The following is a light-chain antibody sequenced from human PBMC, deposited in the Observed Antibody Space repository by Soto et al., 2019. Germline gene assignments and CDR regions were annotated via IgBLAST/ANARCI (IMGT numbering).Light chain of an antibody. J-gene: IGLJ2*01. V-gene: IGLV1-40*01. Sequence: QSVLTQPPSVSGAPGQRVTISCTGGSSNIGAGYDVHWYQQLPGTAPKLLIYDNSHRPSGVPDRFSGSKSGTSASLAITGLQAEDEADYYCQSYDSSLSASVFGGGTKVTVL. CDR2: DNS. CDR1: SSNIGAGYD. CDR3: QSYDSSLSASV.